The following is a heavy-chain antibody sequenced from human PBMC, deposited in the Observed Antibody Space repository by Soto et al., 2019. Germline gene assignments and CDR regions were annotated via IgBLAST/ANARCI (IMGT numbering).Heavy chain of an antibody. CDR2: INQDGSEK. Sequence: GGSLRLSCAASGFTFSSFWITWVRQAPGKGLEWVANINQDGSEKHYVDSVKGRFTLSRDNAENSVYLQMNSLRADDTAVYYCARDFGVQELDYWGQGTLVTVSS. CDR3: ARDFGVQELDY. CDR1: GFTFSSFW. V-gene: IGHV3-7*01. J-gene: IGHJ4*02. D-gene: IGHD3-3*01.